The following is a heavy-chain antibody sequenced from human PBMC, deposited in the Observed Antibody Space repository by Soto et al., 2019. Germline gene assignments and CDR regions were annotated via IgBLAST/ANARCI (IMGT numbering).Heavy chain of an antibody. J-gene: IGHJ4*02. CDR3: ARALYYYDSSGYYMLDY. D-gene: IGHD3-22*01. V-gene: IGHV1-69*13. Sequence: ASVKVSCKASGGTFSSYAISWVRQAPGQGLEWMGGIIPIFGTANYAQKFQGRVTITADESTSTAYMELSSLRSEDTAVYYCARALYYYDSSGYYMLDYWGQGTLVTVSS. CDR2: IIPIFGTA. CDR1: GGTFSSYA.